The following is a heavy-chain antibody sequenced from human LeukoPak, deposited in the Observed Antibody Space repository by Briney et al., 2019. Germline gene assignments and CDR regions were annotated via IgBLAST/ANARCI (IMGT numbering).Heavy chain of an antibody. Sequence: GGSLRLSCAASGFTFSSYAMHWARQAPGKGLEYVSAISSNGGSTYYANSVKGRFTISRDNSKNTLYLQMGSLRAEDMAVYYCARTPEYCSGGSCYSEGYFDYWGQGTLVTVSS. CDR3: ARTPEYCSGGSCYSEGYFDY. CDR1: GFTFSSYA. CDR2: ISSNGGST. D-gene: IGHD2-15*01. V-gene: IGHV3-64*01. J-gene: IGHJ4*02.